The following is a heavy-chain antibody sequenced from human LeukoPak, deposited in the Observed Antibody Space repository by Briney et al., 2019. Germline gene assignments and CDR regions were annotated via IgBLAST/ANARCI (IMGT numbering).Heavy chain of an antibody. CDR3: ARDSVTIFGVVSFNLMAFDY. D-gene: IGHD3-3*01. CDR2: FSAYNGNT. V-gene: IGHV1-18*01. CDR1: GYTFTSYG. J-gene: IGHJ4*02. Sequence: ASVKVSCKASGYTFTSYGISWVRQAPGQGLEWMGWFSAYNGNTNYAQKLQGRVTMTTDTSTSTAYMELRSLRSDDTAVYYCARDSVTIFGVVSFNLMAFDYWGQGTLVTVSS.